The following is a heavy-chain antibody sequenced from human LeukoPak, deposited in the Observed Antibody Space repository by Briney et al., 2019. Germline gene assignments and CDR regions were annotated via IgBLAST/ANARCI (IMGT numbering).Heavy chain of an antibody. CDR2: IYYSGST. J-gene: IGHJ4*02. V-gene: IGHV4-59*01. Sequence: GSLRLSCAASGFTFSDSYMSWIRQPPGKGLEWIGYIYYSGSTNYNPSLKSRVTISVDTSKNQFSLKLSSVTAADTAVYYCARVTGYSSGWYMDYWGQGTLVTVSS. CDR1: GFTFSDSY. D-gene: IGHD6-19*01. CDR3: ARVTGYSSGWYMDY.